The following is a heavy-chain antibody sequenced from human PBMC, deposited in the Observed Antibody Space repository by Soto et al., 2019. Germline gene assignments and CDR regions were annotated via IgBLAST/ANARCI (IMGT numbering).Heavy chain of an antibody. CDR1: GGTFSSYA. CDR2: IIPIFGTA. D-gene: IGHD2-2*01. CDR3: ARAYSGQLPRRADYYYAMDV. Sequence: GASVKVSCKASGGTFSSYAISWVRQAPGQGLEWMGGIIPIFGTANYAQKFQGRVTITADESTTTAYMELSSLRVGDTAVYYCARAYSGQLPRRADYYYAMDVWGPGTTVTVSS. V-gene: IGHV1-69*13. J-gene: IGHJ6*02.